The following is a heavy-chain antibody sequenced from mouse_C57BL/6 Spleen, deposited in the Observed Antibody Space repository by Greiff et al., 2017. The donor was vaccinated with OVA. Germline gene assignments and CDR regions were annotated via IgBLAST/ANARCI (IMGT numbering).Heavy chain of an antibody. V-gene: IGHV1-55*01. CDR3: ARSRVVAYRTWFAY. Sequence: QVHVKQPGAELVKPGASVKMSCKASGYTFTSYWITWVKQRPGQGLEWIGDIYPGSGSTNYNEKFKSKATLTVDTSSSTAYMQLSSLTSEDSAVYYCARSRVVAYRTWFAYWGQGTLVTVSA. J-gene: IGHJ3*01. CDR2: IYPGSGST. CDR1: GYTFTSYW. D-gene: IGHD1-1*01.